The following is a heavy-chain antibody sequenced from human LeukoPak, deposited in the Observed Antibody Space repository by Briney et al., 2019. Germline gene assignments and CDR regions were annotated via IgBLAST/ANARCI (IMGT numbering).Heavy chain of an antibody. CDR3: AASFGYCSSTSCYIDAFDI. V-gene: IGHV4-30-4*08. Sequence: SQTLSLTCTVSGGSISSGGYYWSWIRQHPGKGLEWIGYIYYSGSTYYNPSLKSRVTISVDTSKNQFSLKLSSVTAADTAVYYCAASFGYCSSTSCYIDAFDIWGQGTMVTVSS. D-gene: IGHD2-2*02. J-gene: IGHJ3*02. CDR2: IYYSGST. CDR1: GGSISSGGYY.